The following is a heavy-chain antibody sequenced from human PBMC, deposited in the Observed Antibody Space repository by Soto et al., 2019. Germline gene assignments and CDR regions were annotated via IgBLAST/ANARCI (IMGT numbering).Heavy chain of an antibody. CDR1: GGPFGNSA. V-gene: IGHV1-69*01. J-gene: IGHJ3*01. D-gene: IGHD3-16*01. CDR2: IIPVFDKA. Sequence: QVQLVQSGADVKKPGSSVRVSCKTSGGPFGNSAISWVRQAPAQRLEWIGEIIPVFDKANYAQNFQGRLTITADDSTATVFMQLRSLRSEDTAVYFCARLRRDWGDAFDLWGQWTLVTVSS. CDR3: ARLRRDWGDAFDL.